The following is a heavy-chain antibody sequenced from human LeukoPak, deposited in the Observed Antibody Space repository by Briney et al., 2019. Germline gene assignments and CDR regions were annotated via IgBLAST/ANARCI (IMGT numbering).Heavy chain of an antibody. CDR1: GFTVSSYS. Sequence: GGSLRRSCAASGFTVSSYSMNWLRQAPGKGLEWVASISSSSSYIYYADPVKGRFTISRDNAKNSLYLKRNRSRAKDTVECYCAREKEDGYYDSSGYSDYCGRGTLVTVSS. CDR3: AREKEDGYYDSSGYSDY. J-gene: IGHJ4*02. D-gene: IGHD3-22*01. CDR2: ISSSSSYI. V-gene: IGHV3-21*01.